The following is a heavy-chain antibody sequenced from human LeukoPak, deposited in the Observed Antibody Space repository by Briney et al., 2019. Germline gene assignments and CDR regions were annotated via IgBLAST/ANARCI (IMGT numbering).Heavy chain of an antibody. D-gene: IGHD2-2*02. Sequence: PGGSLRLSCEGSGFTFSNYWMGWVRQAPGKGLQWVANIKTDGSEKYYVDSVKGRFTISRDNAKNSLYLQMNSLRAEDTAVYYCAGSQSCSSVSCYRHFDLWGQGTLVTVSS. CDR3: AGSQSCSSVSCYRHFDL. CDR2: IKTDGSEK. V-gene: IGHV3-7*01. CDR1: GFTFSNYW. J-gene: IGHJ4*02.